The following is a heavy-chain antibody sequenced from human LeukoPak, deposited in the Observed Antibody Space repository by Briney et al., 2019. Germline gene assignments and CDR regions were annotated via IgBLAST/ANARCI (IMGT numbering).Heavy chain of an antibody. CDR1: GFAFSNYA. J-gene: IGHJ4*02. CDR3: AKAVRSMVTGGGYFDS. D-gene: IGHD3-10*01. V-gene: IGHV3-23*01. CDR2: LSGGGDSR. Sequence: GGSPRLSCAASGFAFSNYAMSWVRQAPGKGLEWVSSLSGGGDSRYYADSVMGRFTFSRDNSKNTLYLQMNSLRAEDTAVYYCAKAVRSMVTGGGYFDSWGQGTLVTVSS.